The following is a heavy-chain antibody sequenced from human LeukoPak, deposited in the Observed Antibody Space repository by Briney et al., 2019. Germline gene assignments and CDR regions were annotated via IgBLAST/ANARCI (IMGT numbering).Heavy chain of an antibody. CDR3: AIIXGXNS. CDR1: GLTFTSYT. J-gene: IGHJ4*02. D-gene: IGHD2-21*01. CDR2: ISSSSNDI. V-gene: IGHV3-21*01. Sequence: GGSLRLSCVVSGLTFTSYTMDWVRQAPGKGLEWLSSISSSSNDIYYADSVKGRFTISRDNAKNSVLLQMNSLRAEDTALYYCAIIXGXNSWGXXXXVTV.